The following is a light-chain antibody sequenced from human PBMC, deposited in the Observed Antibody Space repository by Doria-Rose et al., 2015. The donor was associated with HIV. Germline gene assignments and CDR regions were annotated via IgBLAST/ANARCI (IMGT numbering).Light chain of an antibody. V-gene: IGKV3-20*01. Sequence: TQSPGTLSLSPGERATLSCRASQSFSSTYLAWYQQKPGQAPSLLIYDGSTRATGIPDRSSASGSGTNCTLTINRLEPEDFALYYCHQYGTSWTFGQGTKVEI. CDR1: QSFSSTY. CDR2: DGS. J-gene: IGKJ1*01. CDR3: HQYGTSWT.